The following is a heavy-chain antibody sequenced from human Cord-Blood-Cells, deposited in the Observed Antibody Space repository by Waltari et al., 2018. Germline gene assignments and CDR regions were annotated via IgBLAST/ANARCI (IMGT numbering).Heavy chain of an antibody. Sequence: QVQLVESGGGVVQPGRSLRFSCAASGFPFSSYGMHWVRQAPGKRWEWVEVISYDGSNKYYADSVKCRFTISRDNSKNTLYLQMNSLRAEDTAVYYCAKEPRGSSSFQHWGQGTLVTVSS. J-gene: IGHJ1*01. CDR1: GFPFSSYG. CDR3: AKEPRGSSSFQH. V-gene: IGHV3-30*18. CDR2: ISYDGSNK. D-gene: IGHD6-13*01.